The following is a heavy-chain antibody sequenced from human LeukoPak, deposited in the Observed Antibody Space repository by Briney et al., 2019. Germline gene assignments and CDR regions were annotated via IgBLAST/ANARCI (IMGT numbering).Heavy chain of an antibody. CDR3: ARDGSGSYYTSSPYYGMDV. CDR1: GFTFSSYE. CDR2: ISNGGSII. J-gene: IGHJ6*04. Sequence: GGSLRLSCAASGFTFSSYEMNWVRQAPGKGLEWVSYISNGGSIIYYADSVKGRFTISRDNAKNSLYLQMNSLRAEDTAVYYCARDGSGSYYTSSPYYGMDVWGKGTTVTVSS. D-gene: IGHD3-10*01. V-gene: IGHV3-48*03.